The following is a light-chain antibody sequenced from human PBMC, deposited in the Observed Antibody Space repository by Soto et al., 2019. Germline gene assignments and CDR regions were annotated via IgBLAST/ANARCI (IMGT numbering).Light chain of an antibody. CDR1: QGVSSY. Sequence: IQWTQSPYSLSASVGDRVTITCRASQGVSSYLAWYQQKSGKAPKLLIYAASTLQTGVPSRFSGSGSGTDFTLTISSLQPEDFATYYCQQLDSYPITFGQGTRLEI. CDR3: QQLDSYPIT. CDR2: AAS. V-gene: IGKV1-9*01. J-gene: IGKJ5*01.